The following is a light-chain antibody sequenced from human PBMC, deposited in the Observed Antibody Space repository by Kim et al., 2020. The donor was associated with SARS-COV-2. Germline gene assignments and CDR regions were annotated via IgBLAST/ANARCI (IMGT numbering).Light chain of an antibody. CDR3: QQYNSHSNT. J-gene: IGKJ2*01. CDR2: KAS. CDR1: QNIITW. Sequence: SAAVGERVTITCRASQNIITWLAWYQQKPGKAPNLLIYKASTLESGVPSRFSGSGSGTEFTLTISSLQPDDSATYYCQQYNSHSNTFGQGTKLEI. V-gene: IGKV1-5*03.